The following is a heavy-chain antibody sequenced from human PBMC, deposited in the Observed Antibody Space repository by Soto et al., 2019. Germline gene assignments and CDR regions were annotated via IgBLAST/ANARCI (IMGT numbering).Heavy chain of an antibody. J-gene: IGHJ6*02. CDR1: GFSFSSYA. CDR2: ISGSGGNT. Sequence: GGSLRLSCAVSGFSFSSYAMSWVRQAPGKGLEWVSTISGSGGNTYYADSVKGRFTISRDNSKNTLYLQMNSLRVEDTAVYYCAKGVSYYSYYGMHVWGQGTTVTVSS. CDR3: AKGVSYYSYYGMHV. V-gene: IGHV3-23*01.